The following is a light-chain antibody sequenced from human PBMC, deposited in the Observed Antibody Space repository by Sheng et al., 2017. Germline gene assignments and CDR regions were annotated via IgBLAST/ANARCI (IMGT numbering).Light chain of an antibody. CDR2: GAS. CDR1: QSVGSN. V-gene: IGKV3-15*01. CDR3: QQYNNWPRT. J-gene: IGKJ2*01. Sequence: ETVMTQSPATLSVSPGERATLSCRASQSVGSNLAWYQHKPGQAPRLLIYGASTRATGIPARFSGSGSGTEFTLTISSLQSEDFAVYYCQQYNNWPRTFGQGTKLEIK.